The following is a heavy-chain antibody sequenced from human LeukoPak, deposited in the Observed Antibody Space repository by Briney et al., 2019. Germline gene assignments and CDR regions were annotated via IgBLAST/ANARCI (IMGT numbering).Heavy chain of an antibody. D-gene: IGHD6-13*01. CDR2: ISNSGIT. CDR1: GVSISTYY. CDR3: ARSGGYSSSWSL. Sequence: PSETLSLTCTVSGVSISTYYWNWLRQPPGKGLEWIGYISNSGITTYNPSLKSRVTISVDSSKSQFSLKLNSVTAADTAVYYCARSGGYSSSWSLWGQGTLVTVSS. J-gene: IGHJ4*02. V-gene: IGHV4-59*01.